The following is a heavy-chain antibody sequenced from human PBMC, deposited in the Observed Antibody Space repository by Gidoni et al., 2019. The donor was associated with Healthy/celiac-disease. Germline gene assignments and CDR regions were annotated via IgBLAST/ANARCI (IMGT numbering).Heavy chain of an antibody. V-gene: IGHV3-7*01. D-gene: IGHD3-16*01. Sequence: EVQLVESGGGLVQPGGSLRPSCAASGFTFSSCWMSWVRQAPGKGLAWVANIKQDGSEKYYVDSVKGRFTNSRDNAKNSLYLQMNSLRAEDTAVYYCARVRDYIWGRRAFDYWGQGTLVTVSS. CDR2: IKQDGSEK. J-gene: IGHJ4*02. CDR1: GFTFSSCW. CDR3: ARVRDYIWGRRAFDY.